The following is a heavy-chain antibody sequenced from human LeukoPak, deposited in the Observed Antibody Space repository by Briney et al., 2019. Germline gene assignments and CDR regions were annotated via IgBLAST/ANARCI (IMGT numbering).Heavy chain of an antibody. V-gene: IGHV3-30*18. Sequence: GGSLRLSCAASGFTFSSYGMHWVRQAPGKGLEWVAVISYDGSNKYYADSVKGRFTISRDNSKNTLYLQMNSLRAEDTAVYYCAKCREQWLVSYGMDVWGQGTRSPSP. D-gene: IGHD6-19*01. J-gene: IGHJ6*02. CDR2: ISYDGSNK. CDR1: GFTFSSYG. CDR3: AKCREQWLVSYGMDV.